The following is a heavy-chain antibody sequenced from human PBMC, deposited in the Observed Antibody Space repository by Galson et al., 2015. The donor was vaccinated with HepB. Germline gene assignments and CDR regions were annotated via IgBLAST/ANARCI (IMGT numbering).Heavy chain of an antibody. J-gene: IGHJ5*02. V-gene: IGHV3-74*01. Sequence: SLRLSCAASGFTFSSYWMHWVRQAPGKGLVWVSRINSDGSSTSYADSVKGRFTISRDNAKNTLYLQMNSLRAEDTAVYYCGGEGQQPDNWFDPWGQGTLVTVSS. D-gene: IGHD6-13*01. CDR3: GGEGQQPDNWFDP. CDR1: GFTFSSYW. CDR2: INSDGSST.